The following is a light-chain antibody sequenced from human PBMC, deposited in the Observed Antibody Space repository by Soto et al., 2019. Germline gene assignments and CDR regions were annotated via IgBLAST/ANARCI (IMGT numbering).Light chain of an antibody. J-gene: IGLJ1*01. CDR2: GNS. CDR3: QSYDSSLSAPV. CDR1: SSNIGAGYD. V-gene: IGLV1-40*01. Sequence: QSVLTQPPSVSGAPGQRVTISCTGSSSNIGAGYDVHWYQQLPGTAPKLLIYGNSNRPSGVPDRFSGPKSGTSASLAITGLQAEDEVDYYCQSYDSSLSAPVFGTGTKVTVL.